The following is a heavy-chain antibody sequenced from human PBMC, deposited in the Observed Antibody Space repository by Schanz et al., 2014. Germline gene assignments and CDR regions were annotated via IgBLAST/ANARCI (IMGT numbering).Heavy chain of an antibody. CDR1: GDTLSSYG. D-gene: IGHD5-18*01. J-gene: IGHJ4*02. V-gene: IGHV1-69*04. CDR3: ARDPYPIGAMVSRFLAY. CDR2: IIPNLGSA. Sequence: QVQLVQSGAEVKKPGSSVTVSCKASGDTLSSYGISWVRQAPGQGLEWMGRIIPNLGSANYAQKFQGRVTITADKSTSTVYMELSSLRSEDTAIYYCARDPYPIGAMVSRFLAYWGQGTLVTVSS.